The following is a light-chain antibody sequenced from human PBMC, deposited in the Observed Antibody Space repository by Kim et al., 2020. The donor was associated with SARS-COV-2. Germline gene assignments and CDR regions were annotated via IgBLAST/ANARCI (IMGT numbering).Light chain of an antibody. J-gene: IGKJ5*01. V-gene: IGKV1-39*01. CDR3: QQGYSTPST. Sequence: ASVGDRVTITCRASQSISSYLNWYQQKPGKAPKMLVYAASSLQSGVPSRFSGSGSGTDFTLTSTSLQSEDSATYYCQQGYSTPSTFGQGTRLEIK. CDR1: QSISSY. CDR2: AAS.